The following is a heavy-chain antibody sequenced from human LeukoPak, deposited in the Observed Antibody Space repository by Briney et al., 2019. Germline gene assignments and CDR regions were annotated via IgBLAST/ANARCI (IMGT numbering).Heavy chain of an antibody. V-gene: IGHV3-30*18. J-gene: IGHJ4*02. CDR3: AKDSYRKSEFDY. CDR1: GFTFSSYG. Sequence: GGSLRLSCAASGFTFSSYGMHWVRQAPGKGLEWVAVISYDGSNKYYANSVKGRFTISRDNSKNTLYLQMNSLRAEDTAVYYCAKDSYRKSEFDYWGQGTLVTVSS. CDR2: ISYDGSNK. D-gene: IGHD1-14*01.